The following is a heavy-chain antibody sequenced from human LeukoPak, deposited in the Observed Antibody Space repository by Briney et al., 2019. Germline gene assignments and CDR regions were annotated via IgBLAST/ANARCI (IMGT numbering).Heavy chain of an antibody. J-gene: IGHJ4*02. CDR3: ARRGDGGRSFDY. V-gene: IGHV3-7*03. D-gene: IGHD4-23*01. Sequence: LXLSXAAXGFTFXAIPMTWVRQAPGKXLQWVANINADGSETHYVDSVKGRFTISRDNSKNTLYLQMNSLRAEDTAVYYCARRGDGGRSFDYWGQGTLVTVSS. CDR2: INADGSET. CDR1: GFTFXAIP.